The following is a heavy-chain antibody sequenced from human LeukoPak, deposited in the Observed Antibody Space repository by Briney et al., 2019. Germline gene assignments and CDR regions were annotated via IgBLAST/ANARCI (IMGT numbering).Heavy chain of an antibody. J-gene: IGHJ4*02. CDR1: GFTFSSYS. CDR2: ISSSSSYI. CDR3: ARDERLWFGERDFDY. D-gene: IGHD3-10*01. V-gene: IGHV3-21*01. Sequence: GGTLSLSCAASGFTFSSYSMNWVRQAPGERLQWVSSISSSSSYIYYAHSVKGRFTISIDNAKNSLYLQMNSLRAEDTAVYYCARDERLWFGERDFDYWGQGTLVTVSS.